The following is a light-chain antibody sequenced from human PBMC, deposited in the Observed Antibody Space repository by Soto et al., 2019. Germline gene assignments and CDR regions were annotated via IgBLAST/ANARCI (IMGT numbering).Light chain of an antibody. J-gene: IGLJ1*01. CDR2: GVS. V-gene: IGLV2-18*02. CDR1: SSDVGSYNR. Sequence: QSVLTQPPSVSGSPGQSVAISCTGTSSDVGSYNRVSWYQQPPGAAPKLMIYGVSNRPSGVPDRFSGSKSVNTASLTISGLQAEDDADYYCNSYTGSSTYVFGTGTKLTVL. CDR3: NSYTGSSTYV.